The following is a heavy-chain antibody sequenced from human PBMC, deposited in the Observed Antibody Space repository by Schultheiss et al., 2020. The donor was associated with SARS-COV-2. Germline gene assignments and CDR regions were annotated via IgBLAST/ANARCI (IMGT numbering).Heavy chain of an antibody. CDR2: INAGNGNT. Sequence: ASVKVSCKASGYTFTSYAMHWVRQAPGQRLEWMGWINAGNGNTKYSQEFQGRVTITRDTSASTAYMELSSLRSDDTAVYYCARDHGGYDYFDYWGQGTLVTVSS. CDR1: GYTFTSYA. V-gene: IGHV1-3*01. J-gene: IGHJ4*02. CDR3: ARDHGGYDYFDY. D-gene: IGHD5-12*01.